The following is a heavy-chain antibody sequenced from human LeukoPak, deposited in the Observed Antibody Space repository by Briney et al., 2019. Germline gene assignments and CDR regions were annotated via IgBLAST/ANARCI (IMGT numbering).Heavy chain of an antibody. J-gene: IGHJ4*02. V-gene: IGHV4-59*01. CDR3: AREINGDYGFDY. CDR2: IYYSGST. D-gene: IGHD4-17*01. Sequence: PSETLSLTCTVSGGSISSYYWSWIWQPPGKGLEWIGYIYYSGSTNYNPSLKSRVTISVDTSKNQFSLKLSSVTAADTAVYYCAREINGDYGFDYWGQGTLVTVSS. CDR1: GGSISSYY.